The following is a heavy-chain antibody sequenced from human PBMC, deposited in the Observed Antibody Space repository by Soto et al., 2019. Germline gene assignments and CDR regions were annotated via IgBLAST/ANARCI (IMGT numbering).Heavy chain of an antibody. Sequence: QVQLQESGPGLVKPSQTLSLTCTVSGGSISGSAYYWSWIRQHPGKGLEWIRYIYYSGSTNYNPSLKSRVTIAVDTSKNQFSLKLTSVTAADTAVYYCARGTHFDPWGQGTLVTVS. V-gene: IGHV4-31*03. CDR3: ARGTHFDP. CDR2: IYYSGST. J-gene: IGHJ5*02. CDR1: GGSISGSAYY.